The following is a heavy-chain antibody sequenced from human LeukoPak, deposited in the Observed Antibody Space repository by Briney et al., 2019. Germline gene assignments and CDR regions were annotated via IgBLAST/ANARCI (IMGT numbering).Heavy chain of an antibody. CDR2: IYYSGST. CDR3: ARAAGRLFDY. J-gene: IGHJ4*02. V-gene: IGHV4-31*03. CDR1: GGSLSSGGYY. Sequence: SETLSLTCTVSGGSLSSGGYYWSWIRQHPGKGLEWIGYIYYSGSTYYNPSLKSRVTISVDTSKNQFSLKLSSVTAADTAVYYCARAAGRLFDYWGQGTLVTVSS.